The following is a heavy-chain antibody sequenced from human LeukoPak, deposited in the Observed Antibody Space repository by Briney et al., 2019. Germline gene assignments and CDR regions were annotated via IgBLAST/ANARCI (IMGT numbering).Heavy chain of an antibody. J-gene: IGHJ4*02. V-gene: IGHV3-48*01. CDR1: GFTFSSYS. CDR3: ARDQSGYYLSPLFDY. Sequence: GGSLRLSCAASGFTFSSYSMNWVRQAPGKGLEWVSYISSSSSTIYYTDSVKGRFTISRDNAKNSLYLQMNSLRAEDTAVYYCARDQSGYYLSPLFDYWGQGTLVTVSS. D-gene: IGHD3-22*01. CDR2: ISSSSSTI.